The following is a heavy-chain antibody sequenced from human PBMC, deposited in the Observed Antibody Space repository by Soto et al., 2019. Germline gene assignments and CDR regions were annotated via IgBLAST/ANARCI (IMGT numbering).Heavy chain of an antibody. CDR2: IKSNTGGRTT. Sequence: GGSLRLSCAASGFTFSNAWMSWVRQAPGTGLERVGRIKSNTGGRTTDYAAPVKGRFTISRDDSKNTLYLQMNSLNTEDTAVYYCTVSYTWNYDAFDIWGQGTMVTVSS. CDR1: GFTFSNAW. J-gene: IGHJ3*02. CDR3: TVSYTWNYDAFDI. V-gene: IGHV3-15*05. D-gene: IGHD1-7*01.